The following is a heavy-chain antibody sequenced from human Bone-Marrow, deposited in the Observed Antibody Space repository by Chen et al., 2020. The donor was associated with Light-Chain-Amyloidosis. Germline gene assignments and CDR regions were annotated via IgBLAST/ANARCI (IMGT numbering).Heavy chain of an antibody. V-gene: IGHV4-4*07. CDR1: GGSISSYY. J-gene: IGHJ6*03. CDR2: IYTSGST. CDR3: AKSSSRWFREFYYYYSFLDG. Sequence: QVQLQESGPGLVKPSETLSLTCTVSGGSISSYYWSWIRQPAGKGLEWIGRIYTSGSTNYNPSPKRRVTISVGTAQDQFSLELGSCTAADTAGYYCAKSSSRWFREFYYYYSFLDGWGKGTTVTVSS. D-gene: IGHD6-13*01.